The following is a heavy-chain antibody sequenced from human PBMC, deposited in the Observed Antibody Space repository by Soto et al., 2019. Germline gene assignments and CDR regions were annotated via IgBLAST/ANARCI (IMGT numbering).Heavy chain of an antibody. CDR3: AREVSSGYDSSCVLEGGY. J-gene: IGHJ4*02. Sequence: QVQLVQSGAEVKKPGSSVKVSCKASGGTFSSYTITWVRQAPGQGLEWMGRIIPILGIANYAQKFQGRVTITADKPTRTVYMELSRLRAEDTAEYYWAREVSSGYDSSCVLEGGYWGQGTLVTVSS. CDR1: GGTFSSYT. V-gene: IGHV1-69*08. CDR2: IIPILGIA. D-gene: IGHD3-22*01.